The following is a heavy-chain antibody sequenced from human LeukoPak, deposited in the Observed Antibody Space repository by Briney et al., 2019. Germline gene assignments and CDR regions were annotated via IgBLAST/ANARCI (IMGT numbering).Heavy chain of an antibody. Sequence: SQTLSLTCTVSGVSISSSSYYWGWIRQPPGKGLEWIGSIYYSGSTYYNPSLKSRVTISVDTSKNQFSLKLSSVTAADTAVYYCASPYYYDSSGYQFDYWGQGTLVTVSS. D-gene: IGHD3-22*01. CDR2: IYYSGST. CDR3: ASPYYYDSSGYQFDY. V-gene: IGHV4-39*01. CDR1: GVSISSSSYY. J-gene: IGHJ4*02.